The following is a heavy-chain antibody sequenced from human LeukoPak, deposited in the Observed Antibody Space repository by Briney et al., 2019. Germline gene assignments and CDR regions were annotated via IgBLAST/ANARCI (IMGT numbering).Heavy chain of an antibody. Sequence: ASVKVSCKASGGTFSSYAISWVQQAPGQGLEWMGGIIPIFGTANYAQKFQGRVTITADESTSTAYMELSSLRSEDTAVYYCARELWGSETNPNYYYMDVWGKGTTVTVSS. V-gene: IGHV1-69*13. CDR3: ARELWGSETNPNYYYMDV. CDR1: GGTFSSYA. CDR2: IIPIFGTA. J-gene: IGHJ6*03. D-gene: IGHD7-27*01.